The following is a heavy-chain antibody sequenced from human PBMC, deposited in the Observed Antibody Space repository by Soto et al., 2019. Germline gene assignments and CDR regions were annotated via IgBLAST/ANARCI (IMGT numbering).Heavy chain of an antibody. Sequence: QVKLVQYGAEVKKPGASVKVSCKTSGYTFTGYYIHWVRQAPGQGLEWMALINPNSGDTNYGHKFQGRVTLTRDTSINTVYMEVTSLRFDDTAVYYCAVAGLPFEYWGQGTLVTVFS. J-gene: IGHJ4*02. CDR3: AVAGLPFEY. D-gene: IGHD6-19*01. CDR2: INPNSGDT. CDR1: GYTFTGYY. V-gene: IGHV1-2*02.